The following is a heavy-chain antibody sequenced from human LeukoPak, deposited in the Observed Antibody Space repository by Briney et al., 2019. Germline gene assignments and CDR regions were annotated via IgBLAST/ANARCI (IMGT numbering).Heavy chain of an antibody. V-gene: IGHV5-51*01. CDR2: IYPGDSDT. CDR3: ARHPDTAAAGSFPDWFDP. D-gene: IGHD6-13*01. CDR1: GYSFTSYW. Sequence: GESLKISCKGSGYSFTSYWIGWVRQMPGKGLEWMGIIYPGDSDTRYSPSFQGQVTISADKSISTAYLQWNSLKASDTAMYYCARHPDTAAAGSFPDWFDPWGQGTLVTVSS. J-gene: IGHJ5*02.